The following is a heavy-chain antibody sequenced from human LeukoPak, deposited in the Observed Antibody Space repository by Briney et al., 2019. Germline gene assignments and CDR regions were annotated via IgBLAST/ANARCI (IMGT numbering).Heavy chain of an antibody. CDR2: INPNSGGT. CDR1: GYTFTGYY. D-gene: IGHD3-9*01. J-gene: IGHJ5*02. CDR3: AREPFDILTGYYNEGGSFYDP. Sequence: ASVKVSCKASGYTFTGYYMHWVRQAPGQGLEWMGWINPNSGGTNYAQKFQGRVTMTRDTSISTAYMELSRLKSDDTAVYYCAREPFDILTGYYNEGGSFYDPWGQGTLVTVAS. V-gene: IGHV1-2*02.